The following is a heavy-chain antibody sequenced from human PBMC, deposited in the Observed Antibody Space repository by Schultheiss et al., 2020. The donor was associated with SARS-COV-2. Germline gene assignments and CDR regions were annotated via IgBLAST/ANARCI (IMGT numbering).Heavy chain of an antibody. J-gene: IGHJ3*02. Sequence: SETLSLTCTVSGGSISSSSYYWGWIRQPPGKGLEWIGSIYYSGSTYYNPSLKSRVTISVETSKNQFSLKLSSVTAADTAVYYCASQSPKDIVVVRRAFDIWGQGTMVTVSS. CDR2: IYYSGST. CDR3: ASQSPKDIVVVRRAFDI. CDR1: GGSISSSSYY. V-gene: IGHV4-39*07. D-gene: IGHD2-2*01.